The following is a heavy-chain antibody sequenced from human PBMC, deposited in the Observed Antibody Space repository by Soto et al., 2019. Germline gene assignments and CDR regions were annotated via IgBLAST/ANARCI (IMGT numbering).Heavy chain of an antibody. CDR1: GGSISSSSYY. D-gene: IGHD1-1*01. J-gene: IGHJ6*01. V-gene: IGHV4-39*01. CDR3: TRGSPYIYYGIDV. CDR2: IDYRVSA. Sequence: SETLSLTCTVSGGSISSSSYYWGWIRQPPGKGLGWIGSIDYRVSADYVRSRKSRVSISVDTSKNLVSLKLSSVTAADTAVYYCTRGSPYIYYGIDVGVQVTMVTVSS.